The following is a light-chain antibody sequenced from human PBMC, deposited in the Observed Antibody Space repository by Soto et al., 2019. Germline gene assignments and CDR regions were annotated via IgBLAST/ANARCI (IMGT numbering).Light chain of an antibody. J-gene: IGKJ1*01. CDR3: QQYYSTPRT. V-gene: IGKV4-1*01. CDR2: WAS. Sequence: DIVMTQSPDSLAVSLGERATINCKSSQSVLYSSNNKNYLTWYQQKPGQPPNLLIYWASTRASGVPDRFNGSGSGTDFTLTISSLQAEDVAVYYCQQYYSTPRTFGQGTKVEIK. CDR1: QSVLYSSNNKNY.